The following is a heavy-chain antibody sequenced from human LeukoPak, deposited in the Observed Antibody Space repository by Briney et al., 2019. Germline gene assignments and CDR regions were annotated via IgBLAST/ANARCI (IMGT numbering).Heavy chain of an antibody. D-gene: IGHD2-2*01. CDR1: GFTLSTYT. J-gene: IGHJ4*02. V-gene: IGHV3-21*01. CDR3: AKDRGFSGYQLRSD. CDR2: ISSSSSHI. Sequence: GGSLRLSCAASGFTLSTYTMNWVRQAPGKGLEWVSSISSSSSHIYYADSVKGRFTISRDDAKNSLSLQMNSLRAEDTAVYYCAKDRGFSGYQLRSDWGQGTLVTVSS.